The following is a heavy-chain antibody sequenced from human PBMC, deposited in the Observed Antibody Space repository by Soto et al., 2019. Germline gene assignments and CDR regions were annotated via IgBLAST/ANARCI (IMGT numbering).Heavy chain of an antibody. CDR2: IYQTGTT. D-gene: IGHD2-8*01. V-gene: IGHV4-30-2*01. CDR1: GDSINSDGHP. Sequence: HLQLQESGSGLVNPSETLSLTCTVSGDSINSDGHPWSWIRQPPGEALEWIGYIYQTGTTQYNPSLSSRVSISADRSKNQFSLHLTSVTAADTAVYYCARAVFCTDGFCFPNWLDPWGQGILVTVSS. J-gene: IGHJ5*02. CDR3: ARAVFCTDGFCFPNWLDP.